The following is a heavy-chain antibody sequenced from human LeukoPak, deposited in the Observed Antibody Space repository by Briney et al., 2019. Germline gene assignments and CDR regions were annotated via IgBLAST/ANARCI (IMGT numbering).Heavy chain of an antibody. J-gene: IGHJ4*02. Sequence: GGSLRLSCAASGFTFSSYGMHWVRQAPGKVLEWVAFIRYGGSNKYYADSVKGRFTISRDNSKNTLYLQMNSLRAEDTAVYYCAKDVNRYSGSYYGYWGQGTLVTVSS. V-gene: IGHV3-30*02. CDR1: GFTFSSYG. CDR2: IRYGGSNK. D-gene: IGHD1-26*01. CDR3: AKDVNRYSGSYYGY.